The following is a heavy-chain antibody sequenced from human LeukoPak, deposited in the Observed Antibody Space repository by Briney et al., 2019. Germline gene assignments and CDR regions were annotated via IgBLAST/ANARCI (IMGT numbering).Heavy chain of an antibody. D-gene: IGHD5-12*01. CDR2: ISSSSSTI. Sequence: GGPLRLSCAASGFTFSSYSMNWVRQAPGKGLEWVSYISSSSSTIYYADSVKGRFTISRDNSKNTLYLQMHSLRAEDTAVYYCAKDNPFSGYDGRDYWGQGTLVAVSS. V-gene: IGHV3-48*01. CDR1: GFTFSSYS. CDR3: AKDNPFSGYDGRDY. J-gene: IGHJ4*02.